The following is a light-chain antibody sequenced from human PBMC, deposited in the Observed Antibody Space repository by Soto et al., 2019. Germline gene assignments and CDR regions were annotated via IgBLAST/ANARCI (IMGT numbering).Light chain of an antibody. J-gene: IGKJ1*01. CDR3: QQYGGSPRT. V-gene: IGKV3-20*01. CDR1: QSVSSNY. CDR2: GAS. Sequence: EIVLTQSPGTLSLSPGERATLSCRASQSVSSNYLAWYQQKPGQAPRLLIYGASSRATGITDRFSGSGSGTEFTLTISRLEPEDFAVYYCQQYGGSPRTFGQGTKVEIK.